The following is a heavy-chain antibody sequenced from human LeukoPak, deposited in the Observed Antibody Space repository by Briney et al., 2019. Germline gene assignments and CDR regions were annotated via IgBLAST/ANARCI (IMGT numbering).Heavy chain of an antibody. D-gene: IGHD3-3*01. CDR1: GGSISSGDYY. J-gene: IGHJ4*02. CDR2: IYYSGST. CDR3: ARVRFAEWLPFDY. V-gene: IGHV4-31*03. Sequence: PSQTLSLTCTVSGGSISSGDYYWTWIRQHPGKGLEWIGSIYYSGSTYYNPSLKSRVTISIDTSKNQFSLRLSSVTAADTAVYYCARVRFAEWLPFDYWGQGTLVIVSS.